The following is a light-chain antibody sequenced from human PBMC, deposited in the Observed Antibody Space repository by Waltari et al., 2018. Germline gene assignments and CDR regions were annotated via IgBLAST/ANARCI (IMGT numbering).Light chain of an antibody. CDR2: GGS. CDR3: QQYDDSPYT. Sequence: EIVLTPSPGTLSLSPGDTATLSCRASQTVSVSYFAWYQHKPGQPPRLLIYGGSSRATGIPDRFSGSGFGTDFTLTIRRLEPEDVAVYYCQQYDDSPYTFGQGTKLEI. V-gene: IGKV3-20*01. J-gene: IGKJ2*01. CDR1: QTVSVSY.